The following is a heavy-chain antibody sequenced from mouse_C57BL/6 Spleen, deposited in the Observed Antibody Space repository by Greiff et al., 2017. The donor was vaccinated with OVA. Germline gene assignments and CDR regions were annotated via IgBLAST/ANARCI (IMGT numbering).Heavy chain of an antibody. CDR3: GREGEYSYYAMDY. J-gene: IGHJ4*01. CDR1: GYAFSSSW. D-gene: IGHD5-1*01. CDR2: IYPGDGDT. Sequence: SGPELVKPGASVKISCKASGYAFSSSWMNWVKQRPGKGLEWIGRIYPGDGDTNYNGKFKGKATLTADKSSSTAYMQLSSLTSEDSAVYFCGREGEYSYYAMDYWGQGTSVTVSS. V-gene: IGHV1-82*01.